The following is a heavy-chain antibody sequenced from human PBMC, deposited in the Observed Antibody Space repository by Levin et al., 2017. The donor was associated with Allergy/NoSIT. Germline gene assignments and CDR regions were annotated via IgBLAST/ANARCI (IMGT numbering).Heavy chain of an antibody. CDR2: IYYSGSI. V-gene: IGHV4-61*01. Sequence: SETLSLTCTVSGGSVRSGSYYWSWIRQPPGKGLEWIGYIYYSGSINHNPSLKSRVTMSVDTSNNQFSLKLSSVTVADTAVYYCAREPNAFDIWGQGTMVTVSS. J-gene: IGHJ3*02. CDR3: AREPNAFDI. CDR1: GGSVRSGSYY.